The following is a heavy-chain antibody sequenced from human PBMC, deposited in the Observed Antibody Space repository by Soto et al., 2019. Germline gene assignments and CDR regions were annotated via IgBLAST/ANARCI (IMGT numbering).Heavy chain of an antibody. Sequence: ASLKVSCKASGYTFTIYDINWVRQATGQGLEWMGWMNPNSGNTGYAQKFQGRVTMTRNTSISTAYMELSSLRSEDTAVYYCARGKNYGDYSDYWGQGTLVTVSS. CDR3: ARGKNYGDYSDY. D-gene: IGHD4-17*01. CDR2: MNPNSGNT. J-gene: IGHJ4*02. CDR1: GYTFTIYD. V-gene: IGHV1-8*01.